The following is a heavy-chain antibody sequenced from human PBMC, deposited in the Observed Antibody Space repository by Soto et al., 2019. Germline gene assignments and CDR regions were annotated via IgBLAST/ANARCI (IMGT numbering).Heavy chain of an antibody. J-gene: IGHJ6*02. V-gene: IGHV4-59*01. CDR2: IYYSGST. CDR3: ARDRRITGKGGVIYYYYGMDV. Sequence: SETLSLTCTVSGGSISSYYWSWIRQPPGKGLEWIGYIYYSGSTNYNPSLKSRVTISVDTSKNQFSLKLSSVTAADTAVYYCARDRRITGKGGVIYYYYGMDVWGQGTKVTVSS. D-gene: IGHD1-20*01. CDR1: GGSISSYY.